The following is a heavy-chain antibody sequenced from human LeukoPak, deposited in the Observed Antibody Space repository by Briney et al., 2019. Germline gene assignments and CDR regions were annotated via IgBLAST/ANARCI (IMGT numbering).Heavy chain of an antibody. CDR1: GFTFSSYS. V-gene: IGHV3-21*01. CDR3: ARDLIVGAPEYFQH. D-gene: IGHD1-26*01. J-gene: IGHJ1*01. CDR2: ISTSSSYI. Sequence: GGSLRLSCAASGFTFSSYSMNWVRQAPGKGLEWVSSISTSSSYIYYADSVKGRFTISRGNAKNSLYLQMNSLRAEDTAVYYCARDLIVGAPEYFQHWGQGTLVTVSS.